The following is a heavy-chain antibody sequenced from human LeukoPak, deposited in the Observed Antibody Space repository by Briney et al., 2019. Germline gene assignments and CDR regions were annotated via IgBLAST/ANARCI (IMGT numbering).Heavy chain of an antibody. V-gene: IGHV1-18*01. CDR3: ARDPYSYDSTGYSHLYAFDI. Sequence: ASVKVSCKASGYTFTTYGISWVRQAPGQGLEWMGWISAYNGGNTNYAQKLQGRVTMTTDTSTSTGYMELRSLRSDDTAVYYCARDPYSYDSTGYSHLYAFDIWGQGTMVTVSS. CDR1: GYTFTTYG. D-gene: IGHD3-22*01. J-gene: IGHJ3*02. CDR2: ISAYNGGNT.